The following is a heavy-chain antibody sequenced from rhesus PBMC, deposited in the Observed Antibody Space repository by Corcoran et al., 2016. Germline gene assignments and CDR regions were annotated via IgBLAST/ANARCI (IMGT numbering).Heavy chain of an antibody. CDR3: RVWGVVVMNHIDY. V-gene: IGHV3-13*01. CDR2: IRNKANSYTT. J-gene: IGHJ4*01. D-gene: IGHD3-16*01. CDR1: GFIFSNYY. Sequence: EVQLVESGGGLVQPGGSLRLSCAASGFIFSNYYMHWVRQAQGKGLEWVGLIRNKANSYTTEYAAAVKGRFTISRDDSKNTLYLQMSSLKTEDTALYYCRVWGVVVMNHIDYWGQGVLVAVSS.